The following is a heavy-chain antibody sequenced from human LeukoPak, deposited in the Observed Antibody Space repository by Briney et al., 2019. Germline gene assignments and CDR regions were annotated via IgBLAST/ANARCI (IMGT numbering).Heavy chain of an antibody. CDR1: GFAFSSYW. J-gene: IGHJ4*02. Sequence: GGSLRLSCAASGFAFSSYWMHWVRQAPGKGLVWVSYIKSDGTTTNYADSVQGRFTISRDNARNTLYLQMNNLRAEDTAVYYCARDRGYTQDYWGQGTLVTVSS. CDR3: ARDRGYTQDY. V-gene: IGHV3-74*01. D-gene: IGHD5-12*01. CDR2: IKSDGTTT.